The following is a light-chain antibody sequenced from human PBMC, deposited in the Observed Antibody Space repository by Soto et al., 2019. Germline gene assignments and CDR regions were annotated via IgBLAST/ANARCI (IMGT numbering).Light chain of an antibody. CDR1: QSISSW. CDR3: QQYNSYSWT. V-gene: IGKV1-5*01. CDR2: DAS. J-gene: IGKJ1*01. Sequence: DIQMAQSPSTLSASVGDRVTITCRASQSISSWLAWYQQKPGKAPKLLIYDASSLESGVPSRFSGSGSGTEFTLTISSLQPDDFATYYCQQYNSYSWTFGKGTKV.